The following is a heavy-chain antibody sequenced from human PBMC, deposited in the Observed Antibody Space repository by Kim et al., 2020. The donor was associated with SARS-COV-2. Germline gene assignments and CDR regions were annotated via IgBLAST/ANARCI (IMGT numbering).Heavy chain of an antibody. CDR2: INAGNGNT. CDR3: AREDAIFGVAPGYYYYYMDV. D-gene: IGHD3-3*01. Sequence: ASVKVSCKASGYTFTSYAMHWVRQAPGQRLEWMGWINAGNGNTKYSQKFQGRVTITRDTSASTAYMELSSLRSEDTAVYYCAREDAIFGVAPGYYYYYMDVWGKGTTVTVSS. V-gene: IGHV1-3*01. CDR1: GYTFTSYA. J-gene: IGHJ6*03.